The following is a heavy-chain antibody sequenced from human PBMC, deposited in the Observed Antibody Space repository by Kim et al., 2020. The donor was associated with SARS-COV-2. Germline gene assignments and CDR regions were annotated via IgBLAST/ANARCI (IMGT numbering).Heavy chain of an antibody. V-gene: IGHV3-33*06. Sequence: GGSLRLSCAASGFTFSSYGMHWVRQAPGKGLEWVAVIWYDGSNKYYADSVKGRFTISRDNSKNTLYLQMNSLRAEDTAVYYCAKDRVGASHFDYWGQGTLVTVSS. CDR3: AKDRVGASHFDY. CDR1: GFTFSSYG. CDR2: IWYDGSNK. D-gene: IGHD1-26*01. J-gene: IGHJ4*02.